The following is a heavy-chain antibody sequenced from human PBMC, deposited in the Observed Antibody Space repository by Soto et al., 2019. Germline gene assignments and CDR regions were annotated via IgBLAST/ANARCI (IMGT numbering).Heavy chain of an antibody. CDR1: GFTFSSYA. V-gene: IGHV3-30-3*01. CDR3: ARAPTYYYDSSGLDY. J-gene: IGHJ4*02. D-gene: IGHD3-22*01. Sequence: SLRLSCAASGFTFSSYAMHWVRQAPGKGLEWVAVISYDGSNKYYADSVKGRFTISRDNSKNTLYLQMNSQRAEDTSVYYCARAPTYYYDSSGLDYWGQGTLVTVSS. CDR2: ISYDGSNK.